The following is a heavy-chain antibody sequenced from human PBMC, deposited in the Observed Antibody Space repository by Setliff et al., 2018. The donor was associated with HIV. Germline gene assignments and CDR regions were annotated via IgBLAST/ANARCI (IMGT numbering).Heavy chain of an antibody. V-gene: IGHV4-4*09. CDR3: ARRIDNSGSFPDKNWFDT. J-gene: IGHJ5*02. CDR2: IFTSGST. Sequence: SETLSLTCTVSGGSISSYCWNWIRQPPGRGLEWIGYIFTSGSTKYNPSLQSRVTMSIDTSKSQFSLKLTSVTAADTAVYYCARRIDNSGSFPDKNWFDTWGQGSLVTVSS. D-gene: IGHD3-10*01. CDR1: GGSISSYC.